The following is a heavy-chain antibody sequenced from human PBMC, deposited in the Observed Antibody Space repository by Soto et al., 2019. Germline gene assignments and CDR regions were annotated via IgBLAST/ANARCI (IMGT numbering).Heavy chain of an antibody. V-gene: IGHV3-64*01. J-gene: IGHJ4*02. CDR3: ARGRGSNSYSSMDY. CDR1: GCTFSSYS. Sequence: EVQLVESGGDLVQPGGYLRLSSIASGCTFSSYSMHWVRQAPGKGLEYVSTISTNGDTTYYANSVKGRFTFSRDNSKNTLYLQRGSLRAEDMAVYHCARGRGSNSYSSMDYWGRGTLVTVSS. CDR2: ISTNGDTT. D-gene: IGHD2-2*01.